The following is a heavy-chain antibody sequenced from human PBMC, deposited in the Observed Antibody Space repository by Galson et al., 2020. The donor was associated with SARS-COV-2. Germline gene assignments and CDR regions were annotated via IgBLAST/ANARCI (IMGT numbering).Heavy chain of an antibody. J-gene: IGHJ5*02. CDR1: GFTFSSYG. V-gene: IGHV3-33*01. D-gene: IGHD3-9*01. Sequence: GGSLRLSCAASGFTFSSYGMHWVRQAPGKGLEWVAVIWYDGSNKYYADSVKGRFTISRDNSKNTLYLQMNSLRAEDTAVYYCARDRLRYFDWPSVGFDPWGQGTLVTVSS. CDR3: ARDRLRYFDWPSVGFDP. CDR2: IWYDGSNK.